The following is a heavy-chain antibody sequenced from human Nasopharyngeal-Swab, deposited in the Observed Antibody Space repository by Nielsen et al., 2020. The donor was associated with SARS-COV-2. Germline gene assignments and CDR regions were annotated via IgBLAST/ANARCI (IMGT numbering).Heavy chain of an antibody. D-gene: IGHD3-3*01. CDR2: IYYSGST. J-gene: IGHJ4*02. CDR3: ARANRSGIFGVVLNFDY. V-gene: IGHV4-31*03. Sequence: LSLTCTVSGGSISSGGYYWSWIRQHPGKGLEWIGYIYYSGSTYYNPSLKSRVTISVDTSKNQFSLKLSSVTAADTAVYYCARANRSGIFGVVLNFDYWGQGTLVTVSS. CDR1: GGSISSGGYY.